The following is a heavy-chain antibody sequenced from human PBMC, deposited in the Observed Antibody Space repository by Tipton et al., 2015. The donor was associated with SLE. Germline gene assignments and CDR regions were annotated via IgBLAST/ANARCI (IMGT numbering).Heavy chain of an antibody. CDR3: ARVMGPGQAFDI. J-gene: IGHJ3*02. CDR2: IHDSGSN. V-gene: IGHV4-34*01. CDR1: GESSSGYY. Sequence: TLSLTCAVNGESSSGYYWSWIRQSPGKALEWIGDIHDSGSNIYNPSLKSRVSISVDTSKNQISLNLNSVTAADTAVYYCARVMGPGQAFDIWGQGTMVTVSS. D-gene: IGHD5-24*01.